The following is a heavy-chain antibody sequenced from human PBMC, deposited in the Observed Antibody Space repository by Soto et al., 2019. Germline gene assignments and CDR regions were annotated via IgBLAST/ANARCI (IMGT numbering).Heavy chain of an antibody. V-gene: IGHV4-59*12. CDR3: ERDRNNNFFDP. J-gene: IGHJ5*02. CDR2: IYYSGST. Sequence: PSETLSLTCTVSGGSISSYYWSWIRQPPGKGLEWIGYIYYSGSTNYNPSLKSRVAISLDTSKNQFSLTLHSVTAADTAIYYCERDRNNNFFDPWGQGTLVNVSS. D-gene: IGHD4-4*01. CDR1: GGSISSYY.